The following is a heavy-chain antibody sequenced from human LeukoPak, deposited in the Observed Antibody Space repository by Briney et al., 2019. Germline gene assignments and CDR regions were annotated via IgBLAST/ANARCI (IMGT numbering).Heavy chain of an antibody. J-gene: IGHJ5*02. D-gene: IGHD6-13*01. V-gene: IGHV4-59*08. CDR1: GGYISGFY. Sequence: PSETLSLTCTVSGGYISGFYWSWIRQPPEKGLEWIGYVHYSGSTNYNPSLKSRAIISVDSSKNQFSLKLSSVTAADTAVYYCARASSWYANWFDPWGQGTLVTVSS. CDR2: VHYSGST. CDR3: ARASSWYANWFDP.